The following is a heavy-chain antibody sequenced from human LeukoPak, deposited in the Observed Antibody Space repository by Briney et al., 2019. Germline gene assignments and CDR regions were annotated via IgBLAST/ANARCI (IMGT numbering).Heavy chain of an antibody. CDR2: ISGTSNYI. V-gene: IGHV3-21*01. CDR1: GFTFSSYG. J-gene: IGHJ4*02. Sequence: PGGSLRLSCEVSGFTFSSYGMNWVRQAPGKGLEWVSSISGTSNYIDYADSVKGRFTISRDNTKNSLYLQMNSLRAGDTAVYYCARDGFCSGGSCYGYWGQGTLVTVSS. D-gene: IGHD2-15*01. CDR3: ARDGFCSGGSCYGY.